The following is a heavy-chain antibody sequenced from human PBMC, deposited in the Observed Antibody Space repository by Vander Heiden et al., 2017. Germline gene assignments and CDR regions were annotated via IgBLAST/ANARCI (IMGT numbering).Heavy chain of an antibody. J-gene: IGHJ4*02. CDR1: GVTFSSYA. CDR2: IIPIFGKA. V-gene: IGHV1-69*01. Sequence: QVQLVQSGAEVKKPGSSVKVSCKASGVTFSSYAISWVRQAPGQGLEWRGGIIPIFGKATYAKKFQGRVTITADESTSTAYMGLSSLRSEDTAVYYCARERGWDCSSTSCYSEFDYWGQGTLVTVSS. CDR3: ARERGWDCSSTSCYSEFDY. D-gene: IGHD2-2*02.